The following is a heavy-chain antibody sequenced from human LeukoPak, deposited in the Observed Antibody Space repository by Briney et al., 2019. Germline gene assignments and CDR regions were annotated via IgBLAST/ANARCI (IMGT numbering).Heavy chain of an antibody. J-gene: IGHJ6*03. CDR1: GYSISSGFY. CDR2: IYHSGST. CDR3: ASSYSGYYYYYMDV. V-gene: IGHV4-38-2*02. D-gene: IGHD1-26*01. Sequence: SETLSLTCSVSGYSISSGFYWGWIRQSPRKGLEWIGNIYHSGSTYYNPSLQSRVTISVDTSKNQFSLKLSSVTAADTAVYYCASSYSGYYYYYMDVWGKGTTVTISS.